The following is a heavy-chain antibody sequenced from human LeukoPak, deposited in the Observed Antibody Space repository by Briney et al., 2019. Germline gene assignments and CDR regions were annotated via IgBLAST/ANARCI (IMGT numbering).Heavy chain of an antibody. J-gene: IGHJ5*02. CDR2: IWYDGSEI. CDR1: GFTFSNYG. V-gene: IGHV3-33*01. D-gene: IGHD3-10*01. Sequence: GGSLRLSCAASGFTFSNYGMHWVRQAPGRGLEWVAVIWYDGSEIYYGDSVRGRFTISRDNSKNTLYLQMNSLRAEDSAIYYCASQGGSGDYASKSWFDPWAREPWSPSPQ. CDR3: ASQGGSGDYASKSWFDP.